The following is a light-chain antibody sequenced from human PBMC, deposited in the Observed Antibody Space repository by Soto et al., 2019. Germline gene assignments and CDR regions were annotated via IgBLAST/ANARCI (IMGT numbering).Light chain of an antibody. Sequence: QSVLTQPASVSGSPGQSITISCTGTSSDVGGYNFVSWYQQHPGRAPKLLIYEVSRRPSGVSNRFSGSKSGDTASLTISGLQAEDEADYYCYSYRGYYNRVLGNGTKVTVL. CDR2: EVS. V-gene: IGLV2-14*01. CDR3: YSYRGYYNRV. CDR1: SSDVGGYNF. J-gene: IGLJ1*01.